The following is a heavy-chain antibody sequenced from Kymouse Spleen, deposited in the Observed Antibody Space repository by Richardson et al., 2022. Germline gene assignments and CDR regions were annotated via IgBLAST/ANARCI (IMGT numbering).Heavy chain of an antibody. CDR1: GFTFSSYW. CDR2: INSDGSST. V-gene: IGHV3-74*01. CDR3: ARDLEYSSSWYYYYYGMDV. Sequence: EVQLVESGGGLVQPGGSLRLSCAASGFTFSSYWMHWVRQAPGKGLVWVSRINSDGSSTSYADSVKGRFTISRDNAKNTLYLQMNSLRAEDTAVYYCARDLEYSSSWYYYYYGMDVWGQGTTVTVSS. J-gene: IGHJ6*02. D-gene: IGHD6-13*01.